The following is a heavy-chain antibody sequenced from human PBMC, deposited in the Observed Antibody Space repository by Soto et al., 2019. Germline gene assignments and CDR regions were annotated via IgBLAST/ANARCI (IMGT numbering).Heavy chain of an antibody. J-gene: IGHJ5*02. Sequence: ASVKVSCKASGYTFTSYGISWVRQAPGQGLEWMGWISAYNGNTNYAQKLQGRVTMTTDTSTSTAYMELRSLRSDDTAVYYCATRINMVRGVKQYNWFDPWGQGTLVTVSS. D-gene: IGHD3-10*01. CDR3: ATRINMVRGVKQYNWFDP. V-gene: IGHV1-18*01. CDR1: GYTFTSYG. CDR2: ISAYNGNT.